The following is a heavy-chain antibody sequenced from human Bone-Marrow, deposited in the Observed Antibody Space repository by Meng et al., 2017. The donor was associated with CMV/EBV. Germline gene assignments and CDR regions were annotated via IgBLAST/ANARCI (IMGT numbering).Heavy chain of an antibody. CDR1: GGSFSGYY. J-gene: IGHJ4*02. CDR3: ARGLRMAAAGTFGY. D-gene: IGHD6-13*01. Sequence: SETLSLTCAVYGGSFSGYYGSWIRQPPGKGLEWIGEINHSGSTNYNPSPKSRVTITVGTSKKQFPLKLSPVTAADMALYYCARGLRMAAAGTFGYWGQGTLVTVSS. V-gene: IGHV4-34*01. CDR2: INHSGST.